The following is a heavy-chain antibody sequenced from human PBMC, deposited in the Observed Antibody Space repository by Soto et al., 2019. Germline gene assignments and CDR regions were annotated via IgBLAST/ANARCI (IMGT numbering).Heavy chain of an antibody. CDR1: GFTFSSYS. D-gene: IGHD7-27*01. CDR2: ISSSSSYI. Sequence: GGSLRLSCAASGFTFSSYSMNWVRQAPGKGLEWVSSISSSSSYIYYADSVKGRFTISRDNAKNSLYLQMNSLRAEDAAVYYCSLWGFDAFDIWGQGTMVTVSS. CDR3: SLWGFDAFDI. V-gene: IGHV3-21*01. J-gene: IGHJ3*02.